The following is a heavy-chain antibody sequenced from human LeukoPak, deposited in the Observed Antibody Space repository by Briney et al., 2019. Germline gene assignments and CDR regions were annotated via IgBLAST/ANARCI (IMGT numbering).Heavy chain of an antibody. V-gene: IGHV3-7*03. CDR2: IKEDGSDK. D-gene: IGHD2-2*01. CDR3: ARGSYCSSTSCYSNDAFDI. Sequence: GGSLRLSCAASGFTFSNYWMTWVRQAPGKGLEWVANIKEDGSDKYQVDTVKGRFTISRDNTKNSLFLHMNSLRAEDTAVYYCARGSYCSSTSCYSNDAFDIWGQGTMVTVSS. J-gene: IGHJ3*02. CDR1: GFTFSNYW.